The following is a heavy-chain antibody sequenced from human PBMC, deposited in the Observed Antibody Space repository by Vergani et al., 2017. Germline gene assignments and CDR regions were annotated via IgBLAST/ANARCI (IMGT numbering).Heavy chain of an antibody. CDR2: ISSSSSTI. J-gene: IGHJ3*02. CDR1: GFTFSSYS. CDR3: AQTWYYYDSSGFAFDI. Sequence: EVQLVESGGGLVQPGGSLRLSCAASGFTFSSYSMNWVRQAPGKGLEWVSYISSSSSTIYYADSVKGRFTISRDNAKNSLYLQMNSLRAEDTAVYYCAQTWYYYDSSGFAFDIWGQGTMVTVSS. V-gene: IGHV3-48*04. D-gene: IGHD3-22*01.